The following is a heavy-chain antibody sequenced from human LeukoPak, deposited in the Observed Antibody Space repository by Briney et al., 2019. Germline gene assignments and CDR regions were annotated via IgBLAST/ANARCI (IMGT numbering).Heavy chain of an antibody. V-gene: IGHV4-39*01. CDR3: ARHRLLRYFDWPHNWFDP. D-gene: IGHD3-9*01. Sequence: SETLSLTCTVSGGSISSSSYYWGWIRQPPGKGLEWIGSIYYSGSTYYNPSLKSRVTISVDTSKNQFSLKLSSVTAADTAVYYWARHRLLRYFDWPHNWFDPWGQGTLVTVSS. J-gene: IGHJ5*02. CDR1: GGSISSSSYY. CDR2: IYYSGST.